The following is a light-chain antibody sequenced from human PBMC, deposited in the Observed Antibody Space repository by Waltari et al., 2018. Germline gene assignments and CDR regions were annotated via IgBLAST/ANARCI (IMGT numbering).Light chain of an antibody. Sequence: DIQMTQSPSSLSASVGDKVTITCRASQGISSWLAWYQQKPGKAPKLLIYGASSLQSGVPSRFSGSGSGADYTLTISSLQPEDSATYYCQQGNNIPFTFGPGTKVDIK. CDR2: GAS. CDR1: QGISSW. J-gene: IGKJ3*01. V-gene: IGKV1-12*01. CDR3: QQGNNIPFT.